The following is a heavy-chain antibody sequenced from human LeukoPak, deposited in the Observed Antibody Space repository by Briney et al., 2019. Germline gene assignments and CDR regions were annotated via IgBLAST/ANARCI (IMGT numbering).Heavy chain of an antibody. J-gene: IGHJ4*02. V-gene: IGHV1-24*01. CDR2: FDPEDGET. CDR1: GYTLTELS. D-gene: IGHD3-16*01. Sequence: GASVKVSCKVSGYTLTELSMHWVRQAPGKGLEWMGGFDPEDGETIYAQKFQGRVTMTEDTSTDTAYMELSSLRSEDTAVYYCATDEHAVYYVWGSYNYWGQGTLVTVSS. CDR3: ATDEHAVYYVWGSYNY.